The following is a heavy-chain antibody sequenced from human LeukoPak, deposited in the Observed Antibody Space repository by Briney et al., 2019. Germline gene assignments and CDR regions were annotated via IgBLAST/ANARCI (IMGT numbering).Heavy chain of an antibody. CDR1: GFTFSDYY. V-gene: IGHV3-11*01. CDR2: ISSSSSTI. J-gene: IGHJ3*02. Sequence: GGSLRLSCAASGFTFSDYYMSWIRQAPGKGLEWVSYISSSSSTIYYADSVKGRFTISRDNAKNSLYLQMNSLRAEDTAVYYCARVGSGGWYNAFDIWGQGTMVTVSS. CDR3: ARVGSGGWYNAFDI. D-gene: IGHD6-19*01.